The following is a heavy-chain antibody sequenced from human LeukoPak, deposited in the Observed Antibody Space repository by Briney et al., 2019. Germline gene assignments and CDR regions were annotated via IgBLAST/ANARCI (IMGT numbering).Heavy chain of an antibody. V-gene: IGHV3-7*05. CDR1: GFTFSSYW. CDR2: IKQDGSEK. D-gene: IGHD6-13*01. Sequence: GGSLRLSCAAPGFTFSSYWMSWVRQAPGKGLEWVANIKQDGSEKYYVDSVKGRFTISRDNAKNSLYLQMNSLRAEDTAVYYCARGGDSSSWYWFDYWGQGTLVTVSS. CDR3: ARGGDSSSWYWFDY. J-gene: IGHJ4*02.